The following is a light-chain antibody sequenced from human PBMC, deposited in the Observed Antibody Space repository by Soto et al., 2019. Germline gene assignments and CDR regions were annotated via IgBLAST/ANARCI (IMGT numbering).Light chain of an antibody. Sequence: DIVMTQSPDSLAVSLGERATINCKSSQMVLYSSNNKNYLAWYQQKPGLAPRLLIYDASSRATGIPDRFSGSGSGTEFTLTISSLQPGDFATYYCQHYNTYPWTFGQGTKVDIK. V-gene: IGKV4-1*01. J-gene: IGKJ1*01. CDR2: DAS. CDR1: QMVLYSSNNKNY. CDR3: QHYNTYPWT.